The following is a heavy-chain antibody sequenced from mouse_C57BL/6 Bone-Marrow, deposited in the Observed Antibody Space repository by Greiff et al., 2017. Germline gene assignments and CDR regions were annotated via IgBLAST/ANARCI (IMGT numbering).Heavy chain of an antibody. J-gene: IGHJ3*01. Sequence: QVHVKQSGAELARPGASVKMSCKASGYTFTSYTMHWVKQRPGQGLEWIGYINPSSGYTKYNQKFKDKATLTADKSSSTAYMQLSSLTSEDSAVYYCAKGTIYDGYYRAWFAYWGQGTLVTVSA. V-gene: IGHV1-4*01. CDR1: GYTFTSYT. D-gene: IGHD2-3*01. CDR2: INPSSGYT. CDR3: AKGTIYDGYYRAWFAY.